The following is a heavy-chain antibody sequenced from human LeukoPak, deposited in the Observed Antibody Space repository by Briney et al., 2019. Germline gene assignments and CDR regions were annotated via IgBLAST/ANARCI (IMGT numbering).Heavy chain of an antibody. J-gene: IGHJ5*02. CDR3: ARSRQASGLFSS. Sequence: SQTLSLTCTVSGYAIISGGFSWNWIRQPPGKGLEWIGCIYDRGPAHYNPSLKSRFAISVDRPKNQFFLNVTSLTAADTAVYYCARSRQASGLFSSWGQGTLVVVSS. V-gene: IGHV4-30-2*01. CDR1: GYAIISGGFS. CDR2: IYDRGPA. D-gene: IGHD3-10*01.